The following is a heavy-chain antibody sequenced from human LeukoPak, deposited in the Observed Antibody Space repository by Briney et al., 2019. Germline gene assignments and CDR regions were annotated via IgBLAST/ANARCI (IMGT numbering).Heavy chain of an antibody. CDR3: ARYKSNYYDSSGYYGLGY. J-gene: IGHJ4*02. D-gene: IGHD3-22*01. CDR2: IYYSGST. Sequence: SETLSLTCTVSGGSISSNYWSWIRQPPGKGLEWIGYIYYSGSTNYNPSLKSRVTISVDMSKNQFSLKLSSVTAADTAVYYCARYKSNYYDSSGYYGLGYWGQGTLVTVSS. CDR1: GGSISSNY. V-gene: IGHV4-59*01.